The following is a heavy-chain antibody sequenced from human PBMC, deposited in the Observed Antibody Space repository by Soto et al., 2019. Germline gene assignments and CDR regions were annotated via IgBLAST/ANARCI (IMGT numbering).Heavy chain of an antibody. Sequence: ASVKVSCKASGYTFTSYAMHWVRQAPGQRLEWMGWINAGNGNTKYSQKFQGRVTITRDTSASTAYMELSSLRSEDTAVYYCAGGELKWLRDPYYFDYWGQGTLVTVSS. V-gene: IGHV1-3*01. CDR3: AGGELKWLRDPYYFDY. D-gene: IGHD5-12*01. CDR1: GYTFTSYA. CDR2: INAGNGNT. J-gene: IGHJ4*02.